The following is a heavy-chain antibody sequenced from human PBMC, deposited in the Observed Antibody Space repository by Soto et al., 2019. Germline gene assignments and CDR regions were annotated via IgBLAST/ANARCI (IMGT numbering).Heavy chain of an antibody. D-gene: IGHD6-19*01. CDR2: ISAYNGNT. V-gene: IGHV1-18*01. Sequence: GASVKLSCKASGYTFTTYGISWVRQAPGQGLEWMGWISAYNGNTNFAQKLQGRVTMTTDTSTNTAYMDLRSLRSDDTAVYYRARWQYSSGWPTPLDYWGQGTLVTVSS. CDR1: GYTFTTYG. CDR3: ARWQYSSGWPTPLDY. J-gene: IGHJ4*02.